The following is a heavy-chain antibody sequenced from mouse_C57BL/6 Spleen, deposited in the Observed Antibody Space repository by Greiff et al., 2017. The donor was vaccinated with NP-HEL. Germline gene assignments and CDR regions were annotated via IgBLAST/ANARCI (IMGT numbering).Heavy chain of an antibody. J-gene: IGHJ2*01. CDR2: IDPETGGT. CDR3: TRRDYSNWYYFDY. D-gene: IGHD2-5*01. V-gene: IGHV1-15*01. Sequence: QVQLQQSGAELVRPGASVTLSCKASGYTFTDFEMHWVKQTPVHGLEWIGAIDPETGGTAYNQKFKGKAILTADKSSSTAYMELRSLTSEDSAVYYCTRRDYSNWYYFDYWGQGTTLTVSS. CDR1: GYTFTDFE.